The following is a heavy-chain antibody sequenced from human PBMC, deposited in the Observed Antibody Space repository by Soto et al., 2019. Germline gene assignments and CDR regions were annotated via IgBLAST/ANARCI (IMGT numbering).Heavy chain of an antibody. CDR2: IYPYDSET. CDR3: VRRPDGGYYFDY. Sequence: PGESLKICCKGSGYSFTHYWIGWVRQMPGKGLEWMGLIYPYDSETRYSPSFQGQVTMSVDKSISTAYLQWSSLKASDTAMYYCVRRPDGGYYFDYWGQGTLVTVSS. CDR1: GYSFTHYW. V-gene: IGHV5-51*01. J-gene: IGHJ4*02. D-gene: IGHD3-22*01.